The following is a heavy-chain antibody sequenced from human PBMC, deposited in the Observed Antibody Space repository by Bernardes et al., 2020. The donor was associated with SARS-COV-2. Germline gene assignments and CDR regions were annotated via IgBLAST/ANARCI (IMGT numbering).Heavy chain of an antibody. CDR3: ARPYSGSYYSAFDI. J-gene: IGHJ3*02. CDR1: GFTFSSYA. V-gene: IGHV3-30-3*01. Sequence: SLRLSCAASGFTFSSYAMHWVRQAPGKGLEWVAVISYDGSNKYYADSVKGRFTISRDNSKNTLYLQMNSLRAEDTAVYYCARPYSGSYYSAFDIWGQGTMVTVSS. CDR2: ISYDGSNK. D-gene: IGHD1-26*01.